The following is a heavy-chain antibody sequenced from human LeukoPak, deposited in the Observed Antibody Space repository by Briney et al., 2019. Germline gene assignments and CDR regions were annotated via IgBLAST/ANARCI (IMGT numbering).Heavy chain of an antibody. CDR1: GGTFSSYA. V-gene: IGHV1-69*13. J-gene: IGHJ4*02. D-gene: IGHD6-13*01. CDR2: IIPIFGAA. CDR3: ARNSLYSSSWSYYFDY. Sequence: SVKVSCKASGGTFSSYAISWVRQAPGQGLEWMGGIIPIFGAANYAQKFQGRVTITADESTSTAYMELSSLRSEDTAVYYCARNSLYSSSWSYYFDYWGQGTLVTVSS.